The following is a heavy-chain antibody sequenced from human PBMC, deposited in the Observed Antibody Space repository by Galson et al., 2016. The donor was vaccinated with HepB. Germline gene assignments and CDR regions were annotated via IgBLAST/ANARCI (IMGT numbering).Heavy chain of an antibody. CDR1: GDSISNNNW. V-gene: IGHV4-4*02. CDR2: MHHSGST. CDR3: GSIREYLVIDGYGFDS. J-gene: IGHJ5*01. D-gene: IGHD3-22*01. Sequence: ETLSLTCAVSGDSISNNNWWPWVRQAPGKGLEWIGEMHHSGSTNHNPSLTSRITISIDKSQNQFSLKVTSMTAADTAVYYCGSIREYLVIDGYGFDSWGQGTLVTVSS.